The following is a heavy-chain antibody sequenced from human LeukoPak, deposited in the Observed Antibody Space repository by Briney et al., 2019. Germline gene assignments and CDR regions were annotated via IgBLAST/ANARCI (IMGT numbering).Heavy chain of an antibody. D-gene: IGHD3-16*02. CDR3: ARADYVWGSYRTYYFDY. V-gene: IGHV3-21*01. CDR2: ISSSSSYI. CDR1: GFTFSSYS. J-gene: IGHJ4*01. Sequence: GGSLRLSCAASGFTFSSYSMNWVRQAPGKGLEWVSSISSSSSYIYYADSVKGRFTISRDNAKNSLYLQMNSLRAEDTAVYYCARADYVWGSYRTYYFDYWGQGILVTVSS.